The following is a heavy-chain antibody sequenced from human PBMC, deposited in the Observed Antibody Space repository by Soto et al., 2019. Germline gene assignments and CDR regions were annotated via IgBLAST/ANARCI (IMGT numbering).Heavy chain of an antibody. J-gene: IGHJ4*02. CDR1: GSTFRDHY. CDR2: IKNKANFYTT. CDR3: VRVQLTKGRGERPFDH. Sequence: PGGSLRLSCAASGSTFRDHYMDWVRQAPGKGLEWIGRIKNKANFYTTDYAASVKGRFTVSRDDFQSSVHLQMSSLKTEDTALYYCVRVQLTKGRGERPFDHWGQGTLVTVSS. D-gene: IGHD3-10*01. V-gene: IGHV3-72*01.